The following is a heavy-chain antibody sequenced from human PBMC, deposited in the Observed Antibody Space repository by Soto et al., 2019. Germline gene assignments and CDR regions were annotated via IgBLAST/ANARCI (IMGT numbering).Heavy chain of an antibody. CDR3: ARGNQYYYGSGSYYNSWFDP. J-gene: IGHJ5*02. D-gene: IGHD3-10*01. CDR1: GGSFSGYY. CDR2: INHSGST. Sequence: SETLSLTCAVYGGSFSGYYWSWIRQPPGKGLEWIGEINHSGSTNYNPSPKSRVTISVDTSKNQFSLKLSSVTAADTAVYYCARGNQYYYGSGSYYNSWFDPWGQGTLVTVSS. V-gene: IGHV4-34*01.